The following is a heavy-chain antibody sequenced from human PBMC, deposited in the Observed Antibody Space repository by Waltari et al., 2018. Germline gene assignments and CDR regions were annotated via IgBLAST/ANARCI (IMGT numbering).Heavy chain of an antibody. J-gene: IGHJ4*02. CDR3: ARSFGGSGSYKFDY. D-gene: IGHD3-10*01. CDR2: VSYNGNA. CDR1: GGSISTSTHY. V-gene: IGHV4-39*02. Sequence: QLQLKESGPRLVKSSETLSLTCTISGGSISTSTHYGAWLRQTPGKGPEWIGSVSYNGNAYYNPSLESRVTMSVDRSKNHFSLDLESVTTPDTSIYFCARSFGGSGSYKFDYWGQGILVTVSS.